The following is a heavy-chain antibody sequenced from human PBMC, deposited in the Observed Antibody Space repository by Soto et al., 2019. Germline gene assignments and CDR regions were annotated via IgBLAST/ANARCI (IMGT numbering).Heavy chain of an antibody. Sequence: GGSLRLSCAASGFTFSSYAMSWVRQAPGKGLEWVSAISGSGGSTYYADSVKGRFTISRDNSKNTLYLQMNSLRAEDTAVYYCAKGTTYSGSYYYFDYWGQGTLVTVSS. CDR2: ISGSGGST. D-gene: IGHD1-26*01. V-gene: IGHV3-23*01. J-gene: IGHJ4*02. CDR3: AKGTTYSGSYYYFDY. CDR1: GFTFSSYA.